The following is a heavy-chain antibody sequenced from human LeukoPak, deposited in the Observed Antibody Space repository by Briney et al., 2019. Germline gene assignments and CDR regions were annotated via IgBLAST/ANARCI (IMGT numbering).Heavy chain of an antibody. Sequence: SQTLSLTCAISGDGVSSNSAAWNWVRQSPSRGLEWLGRTYYRSKWYNDYAVSVKSRITINPDTPKNQFSLQLNSVTPEDTAVYYCARDSQVSSNGIAARPWAFDIWGQGTMVTVSS. CDR1: GDGVSSNSAA. V-gene: IGHV6-1*01. CDR2: TYYRSKWYN. J-gene: IGHJ3*02. D-gene: IGHD6-6*01. CDR3: ARDSQVSSNGIAARPWAFDI.